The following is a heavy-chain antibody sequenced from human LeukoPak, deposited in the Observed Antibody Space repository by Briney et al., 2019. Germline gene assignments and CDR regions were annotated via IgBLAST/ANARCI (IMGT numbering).Heavy chain of an antibody. J-gene: IGHJ6*02. CDR2: FYYGGST. CDR3: ARPLYDFWSGYYTPQGCYYYGMDV. D-gene: IGHD3-3*01. CDR1: GGSFSSYY. V-gene: IGHV4-39*01. Sequence: SETLSFTCAVYGGSFSSYYWNWIRQPPGKGLEWIGSFYYGGSTYYNPSLKSRVTISVDTSKNQFSLKLSSVTAADTAVYYCARPLYDFWSGYYTPQGCYYYGMDVWGQGTTVTVSS.